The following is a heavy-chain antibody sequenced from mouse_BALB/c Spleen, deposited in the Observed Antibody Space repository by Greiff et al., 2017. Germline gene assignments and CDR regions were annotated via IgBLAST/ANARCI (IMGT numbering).Heavy chain of an antibody. V-gene: IGHV2-9*02. J-gene: IGHJ3*01. CDR2: IWAGGST. CDR3: ARDRDYYGSSTFAY. CDR1: GFSLTSYG. Sequence: VKLQESGPGLVAPSQSLSITCTVSGFSLTSYGVHWVRQPPGKGLEWLGVIWAGGSTNYNSALMSRLSISKDNSKSQVFLKMNSLQTDDTAMYYCARDRDYYGSSTFAYWGQGTLVTVSA. D-gene: IGHD1-1*01.